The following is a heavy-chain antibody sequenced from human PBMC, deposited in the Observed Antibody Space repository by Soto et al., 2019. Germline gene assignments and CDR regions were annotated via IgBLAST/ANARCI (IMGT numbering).Heavy chain of an antibody. CDR1: GFTLSNYA. D-gene: IGHD6-19*01. CDR3: AKYTSGWDFDY. Sequence: VGSLRLSCAASGFTLSNYAMSWVRQAPVKGLDWVSSITGSGAGTYYAGSVQGRFTISRDNSKNTLYLQMNGLRAEDTAVYYCAKYTSGWDFDYWGQGTLVTVS. V-gene: IGHV3-23*01. J-gene: IGHJ4*02. CDR2: ITGSGAGT.